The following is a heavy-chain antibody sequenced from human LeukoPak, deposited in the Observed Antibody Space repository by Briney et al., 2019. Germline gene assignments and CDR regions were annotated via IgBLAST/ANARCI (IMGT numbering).Heavy chain of an antibody. CDR2: TYYRSEWFI. Sequence: SQTLSLTCAISGDSFSSNSAVWNWIRQSPSRGLEWLGRTYYRSEWFIDYAPSVKSRISINPDTSKNQFSLQLDSVAPEDTAVYYCARSSAVFDSWGQGTLVTVSS. D-gene: IGHD3-16*01. CDR1: GDSFSSNSAV. CDR3: ARSSAVFDS. J-gene: IGHJ5*01. V-gene: IGHV6-1*01.